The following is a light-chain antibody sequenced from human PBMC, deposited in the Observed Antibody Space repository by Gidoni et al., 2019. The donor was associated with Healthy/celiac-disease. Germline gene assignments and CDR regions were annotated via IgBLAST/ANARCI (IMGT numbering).Light chain of an antibody. Sequence: DIQMTQSPDSLSASVGDRVTITCQASQSISSYLNWYQQKPGKAPKLLIYSASSLQSGVPARFSGSASGTDFTLTISSLQPEDFATYYCQQSYSTPLTFGPGTKVDIK. CDR1: QSISSY. J-gene: IGKJ3*01. V-gene: IGKV1-39*01. CDR3: QQSYSTPLT. CDR2: SAS.